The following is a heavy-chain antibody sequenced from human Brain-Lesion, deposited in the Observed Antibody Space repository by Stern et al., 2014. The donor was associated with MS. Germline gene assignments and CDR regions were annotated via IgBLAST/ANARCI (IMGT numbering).Heavy chain of an antibody. V-gene: IGHV1-3*01. CDR3: ARDDHRDSSGHYAPFDY. D-gene: IGHD3-22*01. J-gene: IGHJ4*02. CDR2: INGVDDKT. CDR1: GYTFIRYA. Sequence: VQLVESGAEVKKPGASVKVSCKASGYTFIRYAMQWVRQAPGQRLEWMGRINGVDDKTKYSHKFQGRVTITRDTSANTVYMELSSLRSEDTAVYYFARDDHRDSSGHYAPFDYWGQGTRVTVSS.